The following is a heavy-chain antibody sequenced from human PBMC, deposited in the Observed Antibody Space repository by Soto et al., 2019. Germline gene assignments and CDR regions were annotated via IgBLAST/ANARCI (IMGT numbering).Heavy chain of an antibody. CDR3: ARHWRVYGDSRDPNWFDP. CDR1: GGSISSSSYY. CDR2: IYYSGST. J-gene: IGHJ5*02. V-gene: IGHV4-39*01. Sequence: QLQLQESGPGLVKPSETLSLTCTVSGGSISSSSYYWGWIRQPPGKGLEWIGSIYYSGSTYYNPSLKSRVTISVDTSKNQFSLMLSSVTAADTAVYYCARHWRVYGDSRDPNWFDPWGQGTLVTVSS. D-gene: IGHD4-17*01.